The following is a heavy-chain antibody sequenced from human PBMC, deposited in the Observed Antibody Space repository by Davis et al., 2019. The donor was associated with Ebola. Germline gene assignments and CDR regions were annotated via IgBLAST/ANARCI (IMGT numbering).Heavy chain of an antibody. J-gene: IGHJ6*04. V-gene: IGHV3-23*01. CDR3: AREVGYCTNGVCYNPNGMDV. Sequence: GESLKISCAASGFTFSSYAMSWVRQAPGKGLEWVSAISGSGGSTYYPGSVKGRFTISRENAKNSLYLQMNSLRAGDTAVYYCAREVGYCTNGVCYNPNGMDVWGKGTTVTVSS. D-gene: IGHD2-8*01. CDR2: ISGSGGST. CDR1: GFTFSSYA.